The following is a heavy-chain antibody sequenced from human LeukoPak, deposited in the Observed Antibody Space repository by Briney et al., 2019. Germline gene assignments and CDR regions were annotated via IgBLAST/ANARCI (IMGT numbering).Heavy chain of an antibody. J-gene: IGHJ4*02. D-gene: IGHD2-8*01. V-gene: IGHV1-24*01. CDR2: FAPEDGET. CDR3: AATRMDY. Sequence: GLELMGVFAPEDGETIYAQKFQGRVTMTEDTSTDTAYMELSSLRSEDTAVYYCAATRMDYWGQGTLVTVSS.